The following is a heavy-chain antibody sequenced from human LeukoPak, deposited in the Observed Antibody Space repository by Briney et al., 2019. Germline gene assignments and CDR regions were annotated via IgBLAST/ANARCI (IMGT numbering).Heavy chain of an antibody. CDR3: ARHPPRGITGTPSAFDY. V-gene: IGHV4-59*08. D-gene: IGHD1-7*01. Sequence: SETLSLTCTVPGGSISSYYWSWIRQPPGKGLEWIGYIYYSGSTNYNPSLKSRVTISVDTSKNQFSLKLSSVTAADTAVYYCARHPPRGITGTPSAFDYWGQGTLVTVSS. CDR2: IYYSGST. J-gene: IGHJ4*02. CDR1: GGSISSYY.